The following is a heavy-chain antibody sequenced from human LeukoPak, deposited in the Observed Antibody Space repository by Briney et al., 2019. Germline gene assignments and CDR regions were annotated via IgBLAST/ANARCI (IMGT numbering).Heavy chain of an antibody. D-gene: IGHD3-22*01. V-gene: IGHV3-23*01. CDR1: GFTFSSYA. Sequence: GGSLRLSCAASGFTFSSYAMSRVRQAPGKGLEGVSAISGSGGSTYYADSVKGRFTISRDNSKNTRYLQMNSLRAEDTAVYYCAKHLTADMIVVVIPVDYWGQGTLVTVSS. J-gene: IGHJ4*02. CDR3: AKHLTADMIVVVIPVDY. CDR2: ISGSGGST.